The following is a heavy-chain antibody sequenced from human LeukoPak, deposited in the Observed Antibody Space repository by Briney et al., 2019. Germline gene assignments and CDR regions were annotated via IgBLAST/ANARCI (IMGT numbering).Heavy chain of an antibody. CDR2: IYTSGST. V-gene: IGHV4-61*02. CDR1: GGSISSGSYY. J-gene: IGHJ4*02. Sequence: PSETLSLTCTVSGGSISSGSYYWSWIRQPAGKGLEWIGRIYTSGSTYYNPSLQSRVTLSVDTPHNQFSLKLSPLPAAATAVYFCARGGPPPDYFDYWGQGTLVTVSS. D-gene: IGHD3-16*01. CDR3: ARGGPPPDYFDY.